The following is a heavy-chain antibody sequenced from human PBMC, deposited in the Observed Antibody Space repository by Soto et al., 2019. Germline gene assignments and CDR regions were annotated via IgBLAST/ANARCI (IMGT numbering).Heavy chain of an antibody. CDR2: ISYDGSNK. Sequence: GGSLRLSCAASGFTFSSYGMHWVRQAPGKGLEWVAVISYDGSNKYYADSVKGRFTISRDNSKNTLYLQMNSLRAEDTAVYYCAKDVGYGPNYYYYGMDVWGQGTTVTVSS. V-gene: IGHV3-30*18. CDR3: AKDVGYGPNYYYYGMDV. J-gene: IGHJ6*02. D-gene: IGHD5-18*01. CDR1: GFTFSSYG.